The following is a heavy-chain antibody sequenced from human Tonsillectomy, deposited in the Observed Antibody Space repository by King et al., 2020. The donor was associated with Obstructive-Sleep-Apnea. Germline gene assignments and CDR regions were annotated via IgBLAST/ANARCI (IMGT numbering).Heavy chain of an antibody. D-gene: IGHD1-1*01. CDR1: GFTFVDYA. CDR2: IRSKAYGGTT. V-gene: IGHV3-49*03. J-gene: IGHJ5*02. Sequence: VQLVESGGGLVQPGRSLRLSCTASGFTFVDYAISWFRQAPGKGLEWVGFIRSKAYGGTTEYAASVKGRFTNARDDSERIAYLQMSSLKTEDTAVYYCTRENWNRSFDPWGQGTLVTVAS. CDR3: TRENWNRSFDP.